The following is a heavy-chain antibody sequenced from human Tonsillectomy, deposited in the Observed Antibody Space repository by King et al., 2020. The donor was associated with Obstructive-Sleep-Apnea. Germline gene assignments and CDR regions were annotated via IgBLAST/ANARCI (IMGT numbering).Heavy chain of an antibody. CDR3: AKGMGFDTGGGFDY. CDR2: ISWNSGNI. D-gene: IGHD1-26*01. CDR1: GFNLDDYA. Sequence: GQLVQSGGGLVQPGRSLRLSCAASGFNLDDYAMHLVRQVPGKGLEWVSGISWNSGNIGYADSVKGRFTITRDNAKNSLYLQMNSLRAEDTALYYCAKGMGFDTGGGFDYWGQGALVTVFS. V-gene: IGHV3-9*01. J-gene: IGHJ4*02.